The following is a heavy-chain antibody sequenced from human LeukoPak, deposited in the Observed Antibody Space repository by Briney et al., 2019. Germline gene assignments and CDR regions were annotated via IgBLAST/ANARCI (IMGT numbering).Heavy chain of an antibody. CDR1: GGSISSYY. V-gene: IGHV4-59*08. D-gene: IGHD2/OR15-2a*01. Sequence: SETLSLTCTVSGGSISSYYWSWIRQPPGKGLEWIGYISYSGSTNYNPSLKSRVTISLGTSKNQFSLKLSPVTAADTAVYYCAGHHPRNTVDFWGQGTLVTVSS. CDR2: ISYSGST. CDR3: AGHHPRNTVDF. J-gene: IGHJ4*02.